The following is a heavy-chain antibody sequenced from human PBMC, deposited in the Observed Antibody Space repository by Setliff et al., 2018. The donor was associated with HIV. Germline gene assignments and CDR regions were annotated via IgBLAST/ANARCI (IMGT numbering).Heavy chain of an antibody. CDR2: INAGNGDT. Sequence: ASVKVSCKASGYTFSDYYLHWVRQAPGQAIEWMGWINAGNGDTKYSQKFQGRVTFTWDTSASTAYMELSSLRSEETALYYCARDSGDDYSDYYYYGMDVWGQGTTVTVSS. V-gene: IGHV1-3*01. CDR3: ARDSGDDYSDYYYYGMDV. J-gene: IGHJ6*02. CDR1: GYTFSDYY. D-gene: IGHD4-4*01.